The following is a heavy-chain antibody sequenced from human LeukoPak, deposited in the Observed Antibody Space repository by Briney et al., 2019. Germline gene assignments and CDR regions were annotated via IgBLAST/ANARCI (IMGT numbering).Heavy chain of an antibody. Sequence: SETLSLTCTVSGDSIDSYYWSWIRQPPGKGLEWIGYIYYRGTTSYNPFLESRVTISVDTSKNQFSLKLNSLTAADTAVYYCARLPRYGGYDHFDYWGQGILVIVSS. V-gene: IGHV4-59*12. J-gene: IGHJ4*02. D-gene: IGHD5-12*01. CDR3: ARLPRYGGYDHFDY. CDR2: IYYRGTT. CDR1: GDSIDSYY.